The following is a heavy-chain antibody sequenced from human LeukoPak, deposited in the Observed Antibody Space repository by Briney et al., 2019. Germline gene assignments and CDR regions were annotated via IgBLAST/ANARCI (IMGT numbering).Heavy chain of an antibody. CDR2: ISAYNGNT. CDR3: ASVTTVTTKGHGAFDI. V-gene: IGHV1-18*01. Sequence: GASVKVSCKASGYTFTSYGISWVRQAPGQGLEWMGWISAYNGNTNYAQNFQDRVTITADESTSTAYMELSSLRSEDTAVYYCASVTTVTTKGHGAFDIWGQGTMVTVSS. D-gene: IGHD4-17*01. J-gene: IGHJ3*02. CDR1: GYTFTSYG.